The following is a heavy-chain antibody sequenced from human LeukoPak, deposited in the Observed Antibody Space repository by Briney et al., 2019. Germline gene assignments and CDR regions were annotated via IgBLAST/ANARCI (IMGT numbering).Heavy chain of an antibody. CDR1: GYTFTIYA. Sequence: EASVKVSCKASGYTFTIYAMHWVRQAPGQRLEWMGWINAGNGNTKYSQKFQGRVTITRDTSASTAYMELSSLRSEDTAVYYCARVRALGGYSYGYNAFDIWGQGTMVTVSS. CDR2: INAGNGNT. J-gene: IGHJ3*02. V-gene: IGHV1-3*01. D-gene: IGHD5-18*01. CDR3: ARVRALGGYSYGYNAFDI.